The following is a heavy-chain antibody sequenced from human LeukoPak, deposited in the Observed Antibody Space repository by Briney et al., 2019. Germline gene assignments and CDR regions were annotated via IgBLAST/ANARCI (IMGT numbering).Heavy chain of an antibody. Sequence: GGSLRLSCAAAGFSLSDYTMNWVRQAPGKGLEWVSSISSSSSYIYYADSVKGRFTISRDNSKNTLYLQMNSLRVEDTAVYYCAREGNIAAPGYFDYWGQGTLVTASS. CDR1: GFSLSDYT. CDR2: ISSSSSYI. D-gene: IGHD6-13*01. V-gene: IGHV3-21*01. CDR3: AREGNIAAPGYFDY. J-gene: IGHJ4*02.